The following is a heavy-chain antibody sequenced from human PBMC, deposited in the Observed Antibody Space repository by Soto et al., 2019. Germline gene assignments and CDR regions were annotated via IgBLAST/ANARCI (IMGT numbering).Heavy chain of an antibody. CDR1: GFSFRNYG. CDR2: TSSDGSTK. Sequence: QVLLVESGGGVVQPGTSLRLSCAASGFSFRNYGMHWVRQAPGKGLEWVAVTSSDGSTKYYAASVKGRFTISSDNSKNTLYLQMSSLRAEDMALYYCARWGGSYYESWFDPWGQGTLVIVSS. V-gene: IGHV3-33*01. J-gene: IGHJ5*02. CDR3: ARWGGSYYESWFDP. D-gene: IGHD1-26*01.